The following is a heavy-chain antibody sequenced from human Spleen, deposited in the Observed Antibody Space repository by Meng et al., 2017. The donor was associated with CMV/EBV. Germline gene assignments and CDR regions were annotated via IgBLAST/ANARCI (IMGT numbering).Heavy chain of an antibody. J-gene: IGHJ4*02. D-gene: IGHD1-26*01. CDR2: IYISGDT. Sequence: QVPLPGSGQGLCKPSETLSLTFKVSVVPMNNLYGSWVRQPDGKGLEWIGPIYISGDTNYNPSLKGRVTISKDTSKNQISLRLTSVTAADTAVYYCATGSGDFDHWGRGTLVTVSS. CDR3: ATGSGDFDH. CDR1: VVPMNNLY. V-gene: IGHV4-4*07.